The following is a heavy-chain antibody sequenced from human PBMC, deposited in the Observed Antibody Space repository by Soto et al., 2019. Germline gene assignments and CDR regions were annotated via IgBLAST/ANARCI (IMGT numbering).Heavy chain of an antibody. CDR1: GGSISRYF. V-gene: IGHV4-59*01. CDR3: AHDSXXGWFHS. Sequence: SAPLSLTSTVSGGSISRYFWSWVRQSPGKGLEWIGYIFYTWSTTYNPSLKSRXTISIYTSKKKFSLKLSYLTAADTAVYYCAHDSXXGWFHSRGQRPLGTV. CDR2: IFYTWST. J-gene: IGHJ5*02. D-gene: IGHD1-1*01.